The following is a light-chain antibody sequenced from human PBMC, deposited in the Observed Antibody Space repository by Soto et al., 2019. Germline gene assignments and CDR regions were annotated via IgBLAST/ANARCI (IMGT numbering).Light chain of an antibody. CDR3: AAWDDSLNCYVV. Sequence: QSVLTQPPSASGTPGQRVTISCSGSSSNIGSNTVNWYQQLPGTAPKLLIYSNNQRPSGVPDRFSGSKSGTSASLAISGLQSEDEADYYCAAWDDSLNCYVVFGGGTKLTVL. CDR2: SNN. CDR1: SSNIGSNT. J-gene: IGLJ2*01. V-gene: IGLV1-44*01.